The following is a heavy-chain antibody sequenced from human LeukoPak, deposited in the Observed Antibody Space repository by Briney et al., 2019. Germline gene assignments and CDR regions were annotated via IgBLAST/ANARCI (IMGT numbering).Heavy chain of an antibody. CDR1: GGSISSSSYY. Sequence: SETLSLTCTVSGGSISSSSYYWGWIRQPPGKGLEWIGSIYYSGSTYYNPSLKSRVTISVDTSKNQFSLKLSSVTAADTAVYYCARRTYYYDSSGYYSMGMYYFDYRGRGTLVTVSS. CDR3: ARRTYYYDSSGYYSMGMYYFDY. CDR2: IYYSGST. J-gene: IGHJ4*02. D-gene: IGHD3-22*01. V-gene: IGHV4-39*01.